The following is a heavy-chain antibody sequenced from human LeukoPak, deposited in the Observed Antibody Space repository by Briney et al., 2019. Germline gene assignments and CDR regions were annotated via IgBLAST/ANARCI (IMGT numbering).Heavy chain of an antibody. V-gene: IGHV3-21*01. CDR2: VSSSSSYI. Sequence: GGSLRLYCAASGFTFSSYAMHWVRQAPGKGLEWVSSVSSSSSYIYYADSVKGRFTISRDNAKNSLSLQMNSLRAEDTAVYYCARVHISAWFMDSWGQGTLVTVSS. J-gene: IGHJ4*02. CDR3: ARVHISAWFMDS. CDR1: GFTFSSYA. D-gene: IGHD6-19*01.